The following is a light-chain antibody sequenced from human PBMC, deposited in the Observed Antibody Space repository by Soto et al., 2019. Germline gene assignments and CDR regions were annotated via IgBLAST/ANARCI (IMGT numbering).Light chain of an antibody. CDR1: QIVTSTD. CDR2: GGS. J-gene: IGKJ4*01. Sequence: EIVLTQSPGTLSLSPGERVTLSCRASQIVTSTDLAWYQQKHGQAPRLLIYGGSSRATGIPDRFSGSGSGTDFTLTISRLEPEDFAVYFCQQYGKLPLTFGGGTKVEIK. CDR3: QQYGKLPLT. V-gene: IGKV3-20*01.